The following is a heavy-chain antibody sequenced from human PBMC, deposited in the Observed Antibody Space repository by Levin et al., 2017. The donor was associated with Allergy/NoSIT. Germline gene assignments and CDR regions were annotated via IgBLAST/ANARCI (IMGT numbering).Heavy chain of an antibody. Sequence: GGSLRLSCASSGFIFNTFWMTWVRQAPGKGLEWVANIKHDGSEKYYVDSVKGRFTISRDNAKKSVFLQMNSLRVEDTAVYYCARDQGTTKYSYGLNVWGQGTTVTVSS. CDR1: GFIFNTFW. J-gene: IGHJ6*02. V-gene: IGHV3-7*01. CDR2: IKHDGSEK. D-gene: IGHD4-11*01. CDR3: ARDQGTTKYSYGLNV.